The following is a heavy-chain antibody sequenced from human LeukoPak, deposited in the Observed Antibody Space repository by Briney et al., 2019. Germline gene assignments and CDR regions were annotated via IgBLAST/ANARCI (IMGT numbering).Heavy chain of an antibody. CDR1: GFTFSNYA. D-gene: IGHD1-14*01. CDR2: ISNSGGNT. CDR3: AKRSLNHFDY. V-gene: IGHV3-23*01. Sequence: GGSLRLSCAASGFTFSNYAMSWVRQAPGKALEWVSLISNSGGNTYYADSVKGRFTISRDNSKNTLHLQMNSLRAEDTAVFYCAKRSLNHFDYWGQGALVTVSS. J-gene: IGHJ4*02.